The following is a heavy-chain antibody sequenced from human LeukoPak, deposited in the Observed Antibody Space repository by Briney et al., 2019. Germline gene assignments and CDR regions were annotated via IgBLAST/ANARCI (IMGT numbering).Heavy chain of an antibody. Sequence: GGSLRLSCAASGFTFSGSAMHWVRQASGKGLEWVGRIRSKANSYATAYAASVKGRFTISRDDSKNTAYLQMNSLKTEDTAVYYCTSLRRGSSDFDYWGQGTLVTVSS. V-gene: IGHV3-73*01. D-gene: IGHD1-26*01. CDR2: IRSKANSYAT. CDR1: GFTFSGSA. J-gene: IGHJ4*02. CDR3: TSLRRGSSDFDY.